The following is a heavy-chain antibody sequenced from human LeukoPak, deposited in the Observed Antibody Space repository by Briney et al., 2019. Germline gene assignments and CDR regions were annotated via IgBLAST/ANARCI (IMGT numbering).Heavy chain of an antibody. CDR2: IRYDGSNK. J-gene: IGHJ4*02. CDR3: AKDLEYYYDSSGYDY. CDR1: GFTFSSYG. Sequence: PGRSLRLSCAASGFTFSSYGMHWVRQAPGKGLEWVAFIRYDGSNKYYADSVKGRFTISRDNSKNTLYLQMNSLRAEDTAVYYCAKDLEYYYDSSGYDYWGQGTLVTVSS. D-gene: IGHD3-22*01. V-gene: IGHV3-30*02.